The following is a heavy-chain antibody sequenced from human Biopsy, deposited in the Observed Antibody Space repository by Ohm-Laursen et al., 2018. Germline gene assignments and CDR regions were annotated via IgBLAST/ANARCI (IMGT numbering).Heavy chain of an antibody. V-gene: IGHV4-59*01. CDR1: GDSISSDY. J-gene: IGHJ6*02. Sequence: SETLSLTCTVSGDSISSDYWSWIRQPPGKGLEWIGYIYYSGSTNYNPSLKSRVTISVDTSKNQFSLRLNSVTAADTAVYYCARATNSTGWPYYYFYGMDVWGQGTTVTVSS. CDR2: IYYSGST. CDR3: ARATNSTGWPYYYFYGMDV. D-gene: IGHD2/OR15-2a*01.